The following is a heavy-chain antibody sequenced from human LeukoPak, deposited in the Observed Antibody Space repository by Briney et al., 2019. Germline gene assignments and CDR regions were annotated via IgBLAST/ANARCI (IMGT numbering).Heavy chain of an antibody. CDR1: GFTFSNAW. CDR3: TTDWLVQLERGEDWFDP. J-gene: IGHJ5*02. D-gene: IGHD1-1*01. V-gene: IGHV3-15*01. Sequence: SGGSLRLSCAASGFTFSNAWMSWVRQAPGKGLEWVGRIKSKTDGGTTDYAAPVKGRFTISRDDSKNTLYLQMNSLKTEDTAVYYCTTDWLVQLERGEDWFDPWGQGTLVTVSS. CDR2: IKSKTDGGTT.